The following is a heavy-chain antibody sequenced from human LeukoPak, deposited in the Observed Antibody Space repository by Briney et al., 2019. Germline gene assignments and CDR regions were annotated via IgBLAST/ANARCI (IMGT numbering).Heavy chain of an antibody. CDR1: GFTVSSNY. V-gene: IGHV3-53*01. D-gene: IGHD3-22*01. J-gene: IGHJ3*02. CDR3: AGGRDHYDSRGGAFDI. Sequence: GGSLRLSCTASGFTVSSNYMSWVRQAPGKGLEWVSVIYSGGSTYYADSVKGRFTISRDNSKNTLYLQMNSLRAEDTAVYYCAGGRDHYDSRGGAFDIWGRGTVVTVSS. CDR2: IYSGGST.